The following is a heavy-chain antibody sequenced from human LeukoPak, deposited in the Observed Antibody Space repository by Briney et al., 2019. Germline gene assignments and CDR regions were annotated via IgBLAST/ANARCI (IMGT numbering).Heavy chain of an antibody. V-gene: IGHV4-34*01. CDR1: GGSFSGYY. CDR3: ARKRGYSYGFPSYYFDY. CDR2: INHSGST. J-gene: IGHJ4*02. Sequence: PSETLSLTCAVYGGSFSGYYWSWIRQPPGKGLEWIGEINHSGSTNYNPSPKSRVTISVDTSKNQFSLKLSSVTAADTAVYYCARKRGYSYGFPSYYFDYWGQGTLVTVSS. D-gene: IGHD5-18*01.